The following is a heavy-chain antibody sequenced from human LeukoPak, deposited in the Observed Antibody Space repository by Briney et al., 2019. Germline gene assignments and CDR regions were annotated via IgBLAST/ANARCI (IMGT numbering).Heavy chain of an antibody. D-gene: IGHD2-15*01. CDR3: AKGTVRSCSGPSCYPLDS. Sequence: PGGSLRLSCAASGFTFSSYGMHWVRQAPGKGLEWVAVISYDGSNKYYADSVKGRFTISRDNSKNTVYLEMNSLRVEDTAVYYCAKGTVRSCSGPSCYPLDSWGQGTLVTVSS. J-gene: IGHJ4*02. CDR2: ISYDGSNK. CDR1: GFTFSSYG. V-gene: IGHV3-30*18.